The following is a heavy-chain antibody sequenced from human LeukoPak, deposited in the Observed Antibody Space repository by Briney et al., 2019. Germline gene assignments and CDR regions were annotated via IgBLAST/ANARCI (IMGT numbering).Heavy chain of an antibody. V-gene: IGHV4-59*01. CDR1: GGFIINYY. Sequence: ASETLSLTCTVSGGFIINYYWTWIRQPPGKGLEWIGDISYSGTTNYNPSLKSRVTISVDTSKNQFSLKLSSVTAADTAVYYCARVRDEGNIYYYDSNTRAALNAFDIWGQGTMVTVS. D-gene: IGHD3-22*01. CDR3: ARVRDEGNIYYYDSNTRAALNAFDI. CDR2: ISYSGTT. J-gene: IGHJ3*02.